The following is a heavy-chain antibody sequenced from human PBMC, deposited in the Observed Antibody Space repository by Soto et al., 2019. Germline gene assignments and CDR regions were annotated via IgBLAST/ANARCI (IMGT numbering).Heavy chain of an antibody. CDR2: IIPIFGTA. D-gene: IGHD6-13*01. CDR1: GVTFSSYA. CDR3: ARDHSSSWYINNWFEP. J-gene: IGHJ5*02. V-gene: IGHV1-69*06. Sequence: GASVKVSCKASGVTFSSYAISWVRQSPGQGLEWMGGIIPIFGTANYAQKFQGRVTITADKSTSTAYMELSSLRSEDTAVYYCARDHSSSWYINNWFEPWGQGTLVNVSS.